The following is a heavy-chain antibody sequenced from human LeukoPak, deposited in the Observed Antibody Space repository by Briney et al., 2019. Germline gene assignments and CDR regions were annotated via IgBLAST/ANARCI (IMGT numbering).Heavy chain of an antibody. CDR2: ISSSSSTI. V-gene: IGHV3-48*01. J-gene: IGHJ5*02. CDR3: AKDLEWSGYHNWFDP. Sequence: GGSLRLSCAASGFTFSSYSMNWVRQAPGKGLEWVSYISSSSSTIYYADSVKGRFTISRDNAKNSLYLQMNSLRAEDTAVYYCAKDLEWSGYHNWFDPWGRGTLVTVSS. D-gene: IGHD3-3*01. CDR1: GFTFSSYS.